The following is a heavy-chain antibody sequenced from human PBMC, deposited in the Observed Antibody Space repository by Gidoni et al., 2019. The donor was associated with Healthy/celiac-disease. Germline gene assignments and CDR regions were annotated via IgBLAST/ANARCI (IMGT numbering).Heavy chain of an antibody. CDR1: GYTFSNYA. V-gene: IGHV1-3*01. Sequence: QVQLVQSGAEVKKPGASVKVSCKASGYTFSNYAMHWVRQAPGQRLEWMGWINAGNGNTKYSHKSQGRVTITSDTSASTAYMALSSLRSEDTAVYYCARDSVDRYYYYSIDVWGKGTTVTVSS. CDR3: ARDSVDRYYYYSIDV. J-gene: IGHJ6*03. CDR2: INAGNGNT.